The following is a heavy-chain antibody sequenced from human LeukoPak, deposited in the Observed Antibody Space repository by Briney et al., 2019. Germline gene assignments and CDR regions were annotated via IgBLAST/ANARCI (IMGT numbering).Heavy chain of an antibody. J-gene: IGHJ4*02. CDR3: ARGSDIVVVPAAIESGY. Sequence: GGSLRLSCAASGFTFSSYAMHWVRQAPGKGLEWVAVISYDGSNKYYADSVKGRFTISRDNSKNTLYLQMNSLRAEDTAVYYCARGSDIVVVPAAIESGYWGQGTLVTVPS. D-gene: IGHD2-2*01. V-gene: IGHV3-30*04. CDR1: GFTFSSYA. CDR2: ISYDGSNK.